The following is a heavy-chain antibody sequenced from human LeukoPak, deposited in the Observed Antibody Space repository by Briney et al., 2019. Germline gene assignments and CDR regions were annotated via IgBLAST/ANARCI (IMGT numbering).Heavy chain of an antibody. CDR3: TTEDMVRWFDY. CDR1: GFTFSNAW. V-gene: IGHV3-15*01. D-gene: IGHD3-10*01. CDR2: IKSKTDGGTT. J-gene: IGHJ4*02. Sequence: PGGSLRLSCAASGFTFSNAWMSWVRQAPGKGLEWVGRIKSKTDGGTTDYAAPVKGRFTISRDDSKNTLYLQMNRLKTEDTAVYYCTTEDMVRWFDYWGQGTLVTVSS.